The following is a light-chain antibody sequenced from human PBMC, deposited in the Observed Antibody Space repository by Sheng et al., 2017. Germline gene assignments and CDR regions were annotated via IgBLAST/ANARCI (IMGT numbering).Light chain of an antibody. CDR2: AAS. J-gene: IGKJ1*01. V-gene: IGKV1-39*01. CDR1: QTINKY. CDR3: QQSYSVPRT. Sequence: DIQMTQSPSSLSASVGDRVTITCRASQTINKYLNWYQQKPGTAPRLLIYAASTLQSGVPSRFSGSGSGSDFTLTINSLQPEDLGTYYCQQSYSVPRTFGQRDQGGN.